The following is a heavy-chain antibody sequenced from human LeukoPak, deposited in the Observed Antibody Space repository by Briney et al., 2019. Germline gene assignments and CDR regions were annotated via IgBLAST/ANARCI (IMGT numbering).Heavy chain of an antibody. J-gene: IGHJ4*02. CDR3: ARGIAAFEFDY. CDR2: IYYTGST. D-gene: IGHD6-6*01. CDR1: GDSISLYY. Sequence: SETLSLTCTVSGDSISLYYWSWIRQPPGKGLEWIGYIYYTGSTKSNPSLKSRVTISVDTSKKQFSLKLSSVTAADTAVYYCARGIAAFEFDYWGQGTLVTVSS. V-gene: IGHV4-59*01.